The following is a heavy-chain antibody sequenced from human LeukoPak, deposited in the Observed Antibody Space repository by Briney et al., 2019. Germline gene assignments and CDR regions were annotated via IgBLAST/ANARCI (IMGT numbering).Heavy chain of an antibody. V-gene: IGHV3-33*06. CDR3: AKPVDYGDYVWRVDY. CDR1: GFTFSSYG. CDR2: IWYDGSNK. D-gene: IGHD4-17*01. J-gene: IGHJ4*02. Sequence: GGSLRLSCAASGFTFSSYGMHWVRQAPGKGLEWVAVIWYDGSNKYYADSVKGRFTISRDNSKNTPYLQMNSLRAEDTAVYYCAKPVDYGDYVWRVDYWGQGTLVTVSS.